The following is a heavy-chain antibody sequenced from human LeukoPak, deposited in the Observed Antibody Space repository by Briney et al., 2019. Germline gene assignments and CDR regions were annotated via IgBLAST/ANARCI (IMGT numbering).Heavy chain of an antibody. CDR2: ISSSSSTI. V-gene: IGHV3-48*04. Sequence: GGSLRLSCAASGFTFNTSSMNWVRQAPGKGLEWVSYISSSSSTIYYADSVKGRFTISRDNAKNSLYLQMNSLRAEDTAVYYCASDYFDYWGQGALVTVSS. CDR3: ASDYFDY. CDR1: GFTFNTSS. J-gene: IGHJ4*02.